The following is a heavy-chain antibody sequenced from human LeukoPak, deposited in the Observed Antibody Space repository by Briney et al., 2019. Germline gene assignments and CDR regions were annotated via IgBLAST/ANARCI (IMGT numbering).Heavy chain of an antibody. CDR3: ARGRGWYCSSTSCQRFAEYFQH. Sequence: PGRSLRLSCAASGFTFSSYAMHWVRQAPGKGLEWVAVISYDGSNKYYADSVKGRFTISRDNSKNTLYLQMNSLRAEDTAVYYCARGRGWYCSSTSCQRFAEYFQHWGQGTLVTVSS. CDR1: GFTFSSYA. V-gene: IGHV3-30*04. D-gene: IGHD2-2*01. J-gene: IGHJ1*01. CDR2: ISYDGSNK.